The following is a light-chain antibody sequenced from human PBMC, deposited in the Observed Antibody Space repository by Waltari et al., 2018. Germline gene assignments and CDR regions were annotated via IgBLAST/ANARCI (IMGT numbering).Light chain of an antibody. J-gene: IGLJ3*02. V-gene: IGLV1-40*02. CDR1: SYNIRAGSH. Sequence: QSGMPQPPSVSGAPGQRATISCTGSSYNIRAGSHVHWYQVLPGTAPKLLIYGNTNRPSGGPDRFSCSKSGTSASLAITGLQAEDEADYYCHSYDSSLTSSLFGGGTKLTVL. CDR2: GNT. CDR3: HSYDSSLTSSL.